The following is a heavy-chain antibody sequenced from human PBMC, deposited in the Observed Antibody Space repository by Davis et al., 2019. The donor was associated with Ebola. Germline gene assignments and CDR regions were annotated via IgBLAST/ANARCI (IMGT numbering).Heavy chain of an antibody. Sequence: GASLKISCAGSGFTFSAYSMNWVRQAPGKGLEWVGRIKSKTDGGTTDYAAPVKGRFTISRDDSKNTLYLQMNSLKTEDTAVYYCTTDKADVADYYYYYGMDVWGQGTTVTVSS. V-gene: IGHV3-15*07. J-gene: IGHJ6*02. D-gene: IGHD6-25*01. CDR3: TTDKADVADYYYYYGMDV. CDR1: GFTFSAYS. CDR2: IKSKTDGGTT.